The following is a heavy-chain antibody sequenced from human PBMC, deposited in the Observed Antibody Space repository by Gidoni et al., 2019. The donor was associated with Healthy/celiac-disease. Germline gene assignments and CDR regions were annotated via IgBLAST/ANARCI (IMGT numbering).Heavy chain of an antibody. V-gene: IGHV4-34*01. Sequence: QVQLQQWGAGLLKPSETLSLTCAVYGGSFSGYYWSWIRQPPGKGLEWIGEINHSGSTNYNPSLKSRVTISVDTSKNQFSLKLSSVTAADTAVYYCASSSHLYGGNPGYWGQGTLVTVSS. CDR3: ASSSHLYGGNPGY. CDR1: GGSFSGYY. CDR2: INHSGST. D-gene: IGHD2-15*01. J-gene: IGHJ4*02.